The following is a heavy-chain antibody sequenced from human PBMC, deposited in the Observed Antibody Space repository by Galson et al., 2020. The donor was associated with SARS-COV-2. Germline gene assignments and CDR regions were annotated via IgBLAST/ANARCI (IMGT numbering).Heavy chain of an antibody. CDR2: IIPIFGTA. D-gene: IGHD2-2*01. J-gene: IGHJ6*03. Sequence: SVHVSCKASRGTFSSYAIRRVRQAPGQGLEWMGGIIPIFGTANYAQKFQVRVTSTADESTSTADMERSSLRSEDTAVYYCARALVVPAATYYYYYMYVWGKGTTVTVSS. CDR3: ARALVVPAATYYYYYMYV. CDR1: RGTFSSYA. V-gene: IGHV1-69*13.